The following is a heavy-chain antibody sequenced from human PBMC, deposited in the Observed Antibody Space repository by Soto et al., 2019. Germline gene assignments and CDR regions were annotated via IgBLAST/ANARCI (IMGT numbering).Heavy chain of an antibody. Sequence: PGGSLRLSCAASGFTFDNCGMHWVRQAPGKGRGWVSGIGRGWSTIGYADAVKGRFTITRDDDNSAQYLQMNILRLEAMASYYCAQARYTTLATALDHWGQGTLVTVSS. D-gene: IGHD2-2*02. CDR3: AQARYTTLATALDH. V-gene: IGHV3-9*03. J-gene: IGHJ5*02. CDR2: IGRGWSTI. CDR1: GFTFDNCG.